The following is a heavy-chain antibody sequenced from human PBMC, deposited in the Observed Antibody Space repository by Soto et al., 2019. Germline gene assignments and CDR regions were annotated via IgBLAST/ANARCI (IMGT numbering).Heavy chain of an antibody. CDR1: SFTFSNAC. CDR3: TTIGSSWGA. CDR2: IKSKTDGGTI. V-gene: IGHV3-15*07. D-gene: IGHD6-13*01. Sequence: EVQLVESGGGLVKPGGSLRLSCAASSFTFSNACMNWVRQAPGKGLEWVGRIKSKTDGGTIDYAAPVKGRFNISRDDSQNTLFLQMNSLKTEDTAMYYCTTIGSSWGAWGQGTLVTVSS. J-gene: IGHJ1*01.